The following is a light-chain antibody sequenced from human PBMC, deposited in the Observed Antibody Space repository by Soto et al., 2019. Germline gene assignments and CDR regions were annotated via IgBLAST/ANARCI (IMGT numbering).Light chain of an antibody. CDR3: HQYYSAPQA. CDR1: QSVFYNSNNKNY. V-gene: IGKV4-1*01. J-gene: IGKJ4*01. CDR2: WAS. Sequence: DIVMTQSPDSLAVSLGERATINCKFSQSVFYNSNNKNYLAWYQQKPGQPPRLLIYWASTRESGVPDRFSGSASGTDFTLTISSLQAEDVAVYYCHQYYSAPQAFGGGTKVEIQ.